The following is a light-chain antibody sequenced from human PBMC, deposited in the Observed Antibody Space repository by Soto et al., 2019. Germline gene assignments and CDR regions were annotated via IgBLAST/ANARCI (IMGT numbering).Light chain of an antibody. CDR2: DAS. Sequence: EIVLTQSPGTLSLSPGERATLSCRASRSVSSSYLAWYQQNPGQAPRLLIYDASTRAAGIPARFIGSGSGTDFTLTISRLEPEDFAVYFCQQYGNSPQITFGQGTRLEIK. CDR1: RSVSSSY. CDR3: QQYGNSPQIT. J-gene: IGKJ5*01. V-gene: IGKV3-20*01.